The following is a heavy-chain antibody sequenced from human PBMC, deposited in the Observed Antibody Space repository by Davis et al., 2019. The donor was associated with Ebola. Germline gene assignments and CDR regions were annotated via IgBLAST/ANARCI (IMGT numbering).Heavy chain of an antibody. V-gene: IGHV3-23*01. Sequence: GESLKISCAASGFTFSSYAMTWVRQAPGKGLEWVSAISGSGGTTYYAGSVKGRFTVSRDNSKKTMYLQMNSLRAEDTAVYYCARALGGEDDWGQGTLVTVSS. D-gene: IGHD3-16*01. J-gene: IGHJ4*02. CDR2: ISGSGGTT. CDR3: ARALGGEDD. CDR1: GFTFSSYA.